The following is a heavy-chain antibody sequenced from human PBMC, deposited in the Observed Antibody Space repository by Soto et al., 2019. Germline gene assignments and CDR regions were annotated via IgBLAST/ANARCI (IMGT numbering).Heavy chain of an antibody. D-gene: IGHD4-17*01. CDR2: MNPNSGNT. CDR3: AGTRVTTGDAFDI. CDR1: GYTFTSYD. Sequence: ASVKVSCKASGYTFTSYDINWVRQATGQGLEWMGWMNPNSGNTGYAQKFQGRVTMTRNTSISTAYMELSSLRSEDTAVYYCAGTRVTTGDAFDIWGQGTMVTVS. V-gene: IGHV1-8*01. J-gene: IGHJ3*02.